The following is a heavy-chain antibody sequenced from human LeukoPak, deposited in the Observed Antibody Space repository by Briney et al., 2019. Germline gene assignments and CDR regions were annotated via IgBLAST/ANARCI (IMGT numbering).Heavy chain of an antibody. D-gene: IGHD3-3*01. Sequence: KPSETLSLTCTVSGGSISGDYWSWIRQPPGKGLEWIGYISYSGSTNYNPSLKSRVTISVDTSKDQFSLKLSSVTAADTAVYYCARLKVYDFWSGRWYLDLWGRGTLVTVSS. CDR1: GGSISGDY. V-gene: IGHV4-59*01. J-gene: IGHJ2*01. CDR2: ISYSGST. CDR3: ARLKVYDFWSGRWYLDL.